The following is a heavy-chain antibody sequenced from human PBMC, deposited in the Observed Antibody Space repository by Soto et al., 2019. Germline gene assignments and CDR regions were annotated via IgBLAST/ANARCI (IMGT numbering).Heavy chain of an antibody. D-gene: IGHD1-26*01. V-gene: IGHV3-33*01. CDR2: IWYDGSNK. CDR1: GFTFSSYG. CDR3: ARETAEDYSGYFDY. J-gene: IGHJ4*02. Sequence: GGSLRLSCAASGFTFSSYGMHWVRQAPGKGLEWVAVIWYDGSNKYYADSVKGRFTISRDNSKNTLYLQMNSLRAEDTAVYYCARETAEDYSGYFDYWGQGTLVTVSS.